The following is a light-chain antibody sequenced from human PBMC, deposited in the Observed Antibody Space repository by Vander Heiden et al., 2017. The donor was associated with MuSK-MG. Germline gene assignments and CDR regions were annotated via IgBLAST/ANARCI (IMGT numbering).Light chain of an antibody. Sequence: QSVLTQPPSALGTPGQRVTISCSGSSSNIGSNTVNWYQHLPGTAPKLLSYRDNQRPPGVPDRFSGSKSGTSASPAISGLQSEDEAAYNGSEQADSLKGVVFGGGTKLTVL. CDR1: SSNIGSNT. J-gene: IGLJ3*02. CDR2: RDN. CDR3: SEQADSLKGVV. V-gene: IGLV1-44*01.